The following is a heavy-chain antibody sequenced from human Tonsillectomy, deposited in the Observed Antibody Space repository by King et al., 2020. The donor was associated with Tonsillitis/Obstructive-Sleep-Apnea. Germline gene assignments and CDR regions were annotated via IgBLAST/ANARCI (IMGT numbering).Heavy chain of an antibody. CDR3: ARDYRGDRGAFDI. D-gene: IGHD3-10*01. CDR2: ISNDGTNK. CDR1: GFTFSSHV. J-gene: IGHJ3*02. V-gene: IGHV3-30*04. Sequence: VQLVESGGGVVQPGRSLRLSCAASGFTFSSHVMHWVRQGPGKGLEWVAVISNDGTNKYHADSVKGRFTISRDNSKNTLYLQMNSLRAEDTAVYYCARDYRGDRGAFDIWGQGTMVTVSS.